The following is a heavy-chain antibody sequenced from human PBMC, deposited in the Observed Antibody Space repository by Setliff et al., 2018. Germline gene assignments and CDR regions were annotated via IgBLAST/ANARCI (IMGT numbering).Heavy chain of an antibody. Sequence: GASVKVSCKASGYNFPGYYLHWVRQAPGEGLEWMGCINVNSGDTNYAQKFQGRVIVTRDTSSSTAYMELRSLRPDDTAVYFCARGRIHDSSDYIGNWFDPWGQGTLVTVSS. V-gene: IGHV1-2*02. CDR1: GYNFPGYY. CDR2: INVNSGDT. J-gene: IGHJ5*02. D-gene: IGHD3-22*01. CDR3: ARGRIHDSSDYIGNWFDP.